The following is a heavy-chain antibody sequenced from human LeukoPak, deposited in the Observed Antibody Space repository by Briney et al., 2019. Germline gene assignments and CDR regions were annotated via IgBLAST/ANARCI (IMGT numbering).Heavy chain of an antibody. J-gene: IGHJ4*02. Sequence: ASVKVSCTASGYSFTSNYIHWVRQAPGQGLEWMGMIYSRDGSTSYAQKFQGRVTVTRDTSTSTVHMELSGLRSEDTAVYYCARDQEALDYWGQGTLVTVSS. CDR2: IYSRDGST. V-gene: IGHV1-46*01. CDR3: ARDQEALDY. CDR1: GYSFTSNY.